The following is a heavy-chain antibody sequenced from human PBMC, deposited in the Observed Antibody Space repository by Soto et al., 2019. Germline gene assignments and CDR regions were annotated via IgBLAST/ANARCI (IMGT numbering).Heavy chain of an antibody. CDR2: INSDGSST. CDR3: ARDRDHLGYIVLVPAAHPSDAFDI. V-gene: IGHV3-74*01. Sequence: GGSLRLSCAASGFTFSSYWMHWVRQAPGKGLVWVSRINSDGSSTSYADSVKGRFTISRDNAKNTLYLQMNSLRAEDTAVYYCARDRDHLGYIVLVPAAHPSDAFDIWGQGTMVTVSS. CDR1: GFTFSSYW. J-gene: IGHJ3*02. D-gene: IGHD2-2*01.